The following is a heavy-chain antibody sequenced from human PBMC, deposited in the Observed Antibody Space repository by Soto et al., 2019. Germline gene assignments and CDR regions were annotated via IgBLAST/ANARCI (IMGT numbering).Heavy chain of an antibody. CDR1: GFTFSSSE. Sequence: EVQLVESGGGLVQPGGSLRLSCAVSGFTFSSSEMYWVRQAPGKGLEWISYIHPSGQPIFYADSVKGRFTISRDKANNSLFLQMNSLSAEDTAVYYCARRASRGGQGTRVTVSS. D-gene: IGHD1-26*01. CDR2: IHPSGQPI. CDR3: ARRASR. J-gene: IGHJ3*01. V-gene: IGHV3-48*03.